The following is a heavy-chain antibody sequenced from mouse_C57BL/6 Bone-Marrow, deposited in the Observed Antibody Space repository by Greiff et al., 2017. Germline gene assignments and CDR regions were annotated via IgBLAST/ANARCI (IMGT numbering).Heavy chain of an antibody. D-gene: IGHD2-3*01. Sequence: EVQRVESGPGLAKPSPTLSLSCSVTGYSITSDYWNWIRKFPGHKLEYMGYISYSGSTYYNPSLKSRNSITRDTSKNQYYLQLNSVSTEDTATYYCARWLLPTYWYCDVWGTGTTVTVSS. CDR1: GYSITSDY. V-gene: IGHV3-8*01. CDR3: ARWLLPTYWYCDV. J-gene: IGHJ1*03. CDR2: ISYSGST.